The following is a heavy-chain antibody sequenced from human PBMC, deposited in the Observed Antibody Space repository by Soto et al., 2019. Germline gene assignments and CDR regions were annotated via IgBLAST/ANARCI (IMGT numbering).Heavy chain of an antibody. CDR1: GFTFSNYW. CDR2: IKGDEITT. Sequence: GGSLRLCCAASGFTFSNYWIHWVRQAPGKGLVWVSRIKGDEITTNYADSVKGRFTISRDNAKNTVFLQMHSLRAEDTALYYCARGLYGAYGQDFWGQGILVTVSS. J-gene: IGHJ4*02. D-gene: IGHD4-17*01. V-gene: IGHV3-74*01. CDR3: ARGLYGAYGQDF.